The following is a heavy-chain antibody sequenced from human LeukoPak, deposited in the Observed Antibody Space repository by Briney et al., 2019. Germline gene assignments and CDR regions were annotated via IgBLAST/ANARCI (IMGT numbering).Heavy chain of an antibody. Sequence: GGSLRLSCAASGFTFSNYGLSWVRQAPGKGLEWVSTISGSGGSTYSADSVKGRFTISRDNSKNTLFLQLNSLRAEDTDVYYCGRDLYGSNDYWGQGTLVTVSS. CDR2: ISGSGGST. CDR1: GFTFSNYG. D-gene: IGHD4/OR15-4a*01. V-gene: IGHV3-23*01. CDR3: GRDLYGSNDY. J-gene: IGHJ4*02.